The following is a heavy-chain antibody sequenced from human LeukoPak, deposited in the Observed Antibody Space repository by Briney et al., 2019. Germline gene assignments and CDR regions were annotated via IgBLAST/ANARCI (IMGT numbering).Heavy chain of an antibody. CDR1: GGSISRYY. D-gene: IGHD4-17*01. CDR2: IYYSGST. Sequence: SETLSLTCTVSGGSISRYYWSWIRQPPGKGLEWIGNIYYSGSTNYNTSLKSRLTISVDTSKNQFSLKLSSVTAADTAVYYCARHESYGVPDAFDIWGQGTMVTVSS. CDR3: ARHESYGVPDAFDI. J-gene: IGHJ3*02. V-gene: IGHV4-59*01.